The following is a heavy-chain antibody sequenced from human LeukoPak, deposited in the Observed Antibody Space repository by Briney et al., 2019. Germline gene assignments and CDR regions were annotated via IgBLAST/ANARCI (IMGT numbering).Heavy chain of an antibody. CDR1: GSTFNIYG. Sequence: GGSLRLSCAASGSTFNIYGMHWVRQAPGKGLEWVAFIWYDGSKKYYADSVKGRFTISRDNSKNMVSLEMDSLRTEDTAVYYCAKDVNAYCSGDCSDYWGQGTLVTVSS. CDR3: AKDVNAYCSGDCSDY. D-gene: IGHD2-21*01. J-gene: IGHJ4*02. V-gene: IGHV3-30*02. CDR2: IWYDGSKK.